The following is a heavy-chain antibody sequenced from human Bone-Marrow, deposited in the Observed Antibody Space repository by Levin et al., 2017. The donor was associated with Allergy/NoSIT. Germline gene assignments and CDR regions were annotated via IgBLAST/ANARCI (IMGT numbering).Heavy chain of an antibody. Sequence: GESLKISCKASGYTSATYIVGWVRQVPGQGLEWLGWISVHAGNKKYADRFRGRISMTADTSTTTAYMELMNLGSDDTAVYYCAKGRGTSSVGDNWFDSWGQGALVTVSS. CDR1: GYTSATYI. CDR2: ISVHAGNK. J-gene: IGHJ5*01. V-gene: IGHV1-18*01. D-gene: IGHD6-6*01. CDR3: AKGRGTSSVGDNWFDS.